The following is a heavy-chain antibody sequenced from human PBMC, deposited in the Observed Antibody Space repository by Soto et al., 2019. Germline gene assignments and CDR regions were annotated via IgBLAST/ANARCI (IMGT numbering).Heavy chain of an antibody. CDR2: IYSGGST. CDR3: ARHITMDPLLVY. D-gene: IGHD3-10*01. V-gene: IGHV3-53*01. J-gene: IGHJ4*02. Sequence: EVQLVESGGGLIQPGGSLRLSCAVSGFTVSSNYMSWVRQAPGKGLEWVSVIYSGGSTYYADSVKGRFTISRDNSKSTLYLKMNSLRAEDTAVYYCARHITMDPLLVYWGQGTLVTVSS. CDR1: GFTVSSNY.